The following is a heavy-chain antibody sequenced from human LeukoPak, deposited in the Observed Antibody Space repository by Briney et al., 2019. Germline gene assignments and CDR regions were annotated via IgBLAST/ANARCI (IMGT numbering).Heavy chain of an antibody. Sequence: SETLSLTCTVSGGSISSSSYYWGWIRQPPGKGLEWIGRIYTSGSTHYNPSLKSRVTMSVDTSKNQFSLKLSSVTAADTAVYYCARMKVDVAAAGSYWYFDLWGRGTLVTVSS. CDR1: GGSISSSSYY. D-gene: IGHD6-13*01. J-gene: IGHJ2*01. V-gene: IGHV4-39*07. CDR2: IYTSGST. CDR3: ARMKVDVAAAGSYWYFDL.